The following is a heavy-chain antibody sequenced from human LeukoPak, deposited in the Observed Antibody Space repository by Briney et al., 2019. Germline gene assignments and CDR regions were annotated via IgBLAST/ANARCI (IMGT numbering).Heavy chain of an antibody. CDR1: GDSIRSATHY. D-gene: IGHD7-27*01. CDR3: ARFLNWVFDN. V-gene: IGHV4-61*02. CDR2: IYSSGST. Sequence: PSQTLSLTCAVSGDSIRSATHYWSWIRQPAGKGLEWIGRIYSSGSTNYNPSLKSRVSISVDTSKNQFSLKLSSVTAADTAVYHCARFLNWVFDNWGQGTPVTVSS. J-gene: IGHJ4*02.